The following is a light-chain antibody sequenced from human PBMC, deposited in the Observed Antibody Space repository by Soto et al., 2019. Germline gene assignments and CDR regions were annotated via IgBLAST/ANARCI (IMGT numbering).Light chain of an antibody. V-gene: IGLV2-14*01. CDR2: EVS. J-gene: IGLJ1*01. Sequence: QSALTQPASVSGSPGQSITISCTGTSSDVGGYNYVSWYQQHPGKAPKHMIYEVSNRPSGVSNRFSGSKSGNTASLTISGLQAEDEADYYCSSYTGANTYVFGTGTKVTV. CDR3: SSYTGANTYV. CDR1: SSDVGGYNY.